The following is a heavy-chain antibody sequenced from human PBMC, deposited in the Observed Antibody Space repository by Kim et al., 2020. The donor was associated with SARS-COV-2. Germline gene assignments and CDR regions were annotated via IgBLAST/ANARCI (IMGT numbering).Heavy chain of an antibody. CDR2: INAGNGNT. CDR1: GYTFTSYA. D-gene: IGHD5-12*01. CDR3: ARAMDIVATIGWYFDL. Sequence: ASVKVSCKASGYTFTSYAMHWVRQAPGQRLEWMGWINAGNGNTKYSQKFQGRVTITRDTSASTAYMELSSLRSEDTAVYYCARAMDIVATIGWYFDLWGRGTLVTVSS. J-gene: IGHJ2*01. V-gene: IGHV1-3*01.